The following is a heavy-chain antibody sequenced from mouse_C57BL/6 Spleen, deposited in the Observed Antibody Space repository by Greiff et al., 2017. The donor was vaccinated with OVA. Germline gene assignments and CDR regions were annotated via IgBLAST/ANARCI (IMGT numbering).Heavy chain of an antibody. CDR1: GFTFSSYA. CDR3: ARSDGPHAWFAY. V-gene: IGHV5-4*03. Sequence: VKLMESGGGLVKPGGSLKLSCAASGFTFSSYAMSWVRQTPEKRLEWVATISDGGSYTYYPDNVKGRFTISRDNAKNNLYLQMSHLKSEDTAMXYCARSDGPHAWFAYWGQGTLVTVSA. CDR2: ISDGGSYT. J-gene: IGHJ3*01.